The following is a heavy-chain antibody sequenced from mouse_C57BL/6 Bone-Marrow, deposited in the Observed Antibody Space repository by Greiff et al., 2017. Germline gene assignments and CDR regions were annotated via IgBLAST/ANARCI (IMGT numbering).Heavy chain of an antibody. CDR2: IYPRSGNT. CDR3: ARTHYYGSSLGYFDV. CDR1: GYTFTSYG. Sequence: VQLQQSGAELVRPGASVKLSCKASGYTFTSYGISWVKQRTGQGLEWIGEIYPRSGNTYYNEKFKGKATLTADKSSSTAYMELRSLTSEDSAVYFGARTHYYGSSLGYFDVWGTGTTVTVSS. V-gene: IGHV1-81*01. D-gene: IGHD1-1*01. J-gene: IGHJ1*03.